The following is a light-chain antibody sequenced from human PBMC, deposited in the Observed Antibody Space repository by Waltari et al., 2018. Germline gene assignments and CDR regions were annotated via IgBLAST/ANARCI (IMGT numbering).Light chain of an antibody. J-gene: IGLJ3*02. CDR2: VNSDGSH. CDR1: SGHSSNA. Sequence: QLVLTQSPTAYASLGAPLKLTCTPTSGHSSNAIASPQQQPEQGPRYLMKVNSDGSHNKGDEIPDRFSGSSSGAERYLTISSLQSEDEADYYCQTGGHGTWVFGGGTKLTVL. CDR3: QTGGHGTWV. V-gene: IGLV4-69*01.